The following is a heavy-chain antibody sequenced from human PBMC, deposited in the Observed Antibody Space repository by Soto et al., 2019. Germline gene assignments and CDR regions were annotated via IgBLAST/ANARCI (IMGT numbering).Heavy chain of an antibody. Sequence: QVQLVQSGAEVKKPGSSVKVSCKASGDTDTNYVISWVRQAPGQGLEWMGGIFPKFGTTYSAQKLQDRLTITADESMSTVHMQLSSLRLDDTAVYYCEAEMTFGKLSVVWGQGTTVTVYS. V-gene: IGHV1-69*01. CDR1: GDTDTNYV. D-gene: IGHD3-16*02. CDR3: EAEMTFGKLSVV. CDR2: IFPKFGTT. J-gene: IGHJ6*02.